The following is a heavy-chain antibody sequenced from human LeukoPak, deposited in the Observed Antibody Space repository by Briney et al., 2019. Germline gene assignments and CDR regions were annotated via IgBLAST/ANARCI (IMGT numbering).Heavy chain of an antibody. CDR2: INPRGGTT. J-gene: IGHJ4*02. CDR3: ARDLSGSYHMYYFDY. CDR1: GYSFTNYY. Sequence: ASVKVSCKTSGYSFTNYYIHWVRQAPGQGLEWMGTINPRGGTTSQPQKFQGRVTMTRDTSTSTVYMELSSLRSEDTAVYFCARDLSGSYHMYYFDYWGQGTLVTVSS. D-gene: IGHD1-26*01. V-gene: IGHV1-46*01.